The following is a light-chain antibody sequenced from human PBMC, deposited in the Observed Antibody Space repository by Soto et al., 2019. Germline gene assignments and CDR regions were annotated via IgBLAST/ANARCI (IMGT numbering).Light chain of an antibody. CDR1: QSVRSY. V-gene: IGKV3-11*01. Sequence: EIVLAQSPATLSLSPGERVTLSCRASQSVRSYLAWYQQKPGQPPRLLIYDASNRATVIPARFSGSGSGTDFTLTISSLEPEDFAVYYCQQRANWPATFGQGTRLEIK. J-gene: IGKJ5*01. CDR2: DAS. CDR3: QQRANWPAT.